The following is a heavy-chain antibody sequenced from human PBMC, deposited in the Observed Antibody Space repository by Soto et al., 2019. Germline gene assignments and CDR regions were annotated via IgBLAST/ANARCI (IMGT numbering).Heavy chain of an antibody. V-gene: IGHV1-69*01. Sequence: QVQLVQSGAEVKKPGSSVKVSCKASGGSFSTFAFRWVRQAPGQGLEWMGWIVPMFGTRDYAQRFQGRVTFTADDSSSTAYMELSSLTSEDTGVYYGSRTRGDLSGYNIDDHSGLVVWGEGTTVTVSS. CDR1: GGSFSTFA. J-gene: IGHJ6*04. D-gene: IGHD5-12*01. CDR3: SRTRGDLSGYNIDDHSGLVV. CDR2: IVPMFGTR.